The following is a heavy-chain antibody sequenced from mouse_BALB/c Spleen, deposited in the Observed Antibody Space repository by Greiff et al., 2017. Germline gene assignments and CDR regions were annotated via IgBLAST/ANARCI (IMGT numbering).Heavy chain of an antibody. Sequence: VQGVESGPGLVAPSQSLSITCTVSGFSLTDYGVSWIRQPPGKGLEWLGVIWGGGSTYYNSALKSRLSISKDNSKSQVFLKMNSLQTDDTAMYYCAKQRSSGFAWFAYWGQGTLVTVSA. J-gene: IGHJ3*01. D-gene: IGHD3-1*01. V-gene: IGHV2-6-5*01. CDR3: AKQRSSGFAWFAY. CDR2: IWGGGST. CDR1: GFSLTDYG.